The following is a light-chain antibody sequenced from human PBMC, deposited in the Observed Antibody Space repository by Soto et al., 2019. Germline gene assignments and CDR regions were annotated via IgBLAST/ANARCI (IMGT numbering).Light chain of an antibody. CDR1: SSDVGGYNH. V-gene: IGLV2-8*01. CDR2: EVT. J-gene: IGLJ1*01. CDR3: SSYATGDNYV. Sequence: QSAPTQPPSASGSPGQSVTISCTGTSSDVGGYNHVSWYQQHPGKAPKVVIYEVTKRPSGVPDRFSGSKSGNTASLTVSGLQAEDEADYYCSSYATGDNYVFGSGTKLTVL.